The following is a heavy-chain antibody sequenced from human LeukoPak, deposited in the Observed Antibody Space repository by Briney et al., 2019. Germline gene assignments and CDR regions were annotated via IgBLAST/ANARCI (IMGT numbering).Heavy chain of an antibody. J-gene: IGHJ3*02. CDR1: GYTLSDLA. V-gene: IGHV1-24*01. CDR3: ATRNFGDYGAFDI. Sequence: ASVKVSCKVSGYTLSDLAMHWVRQAPGKGLEWMGGLHPEDGEAIYAQPLQGRVTMTEDTPTDTAYMELSSLRSDDTAVYYCATRNFGDYGAFDIWGQGTLVTVSS. CDR2: LHPEDGEA. D-gene: IGHD4-17*01.